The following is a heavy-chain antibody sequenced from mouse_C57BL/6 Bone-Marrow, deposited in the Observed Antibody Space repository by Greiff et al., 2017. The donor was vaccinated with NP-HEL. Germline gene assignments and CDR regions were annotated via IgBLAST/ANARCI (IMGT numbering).Heavy chain of an antibody. Sequence: VQLQQSGAELVRPGASVTLSCKASGYTFTDYEMHWVKQTPVHGLEWIGAIDPETGGTTYNQKFKGKAILTADKSSSTAYMELRSLTSEDSAVYYWTREETTGTGTYWGQGTLVTVSA. V-gene: IGHV1-15*01. CDR2: IDPETGGT. J-gene: IGHJ3*01. CDR3: TREETTGTGTY. D-gene: IGHD4-1*02. CDR1: GYTFTDYE.